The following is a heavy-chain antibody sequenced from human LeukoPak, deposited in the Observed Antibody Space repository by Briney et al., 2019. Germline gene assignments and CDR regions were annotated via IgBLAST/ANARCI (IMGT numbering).Heavy chain of an antibody. Sequence: GGSLRLSCADSGFTFSSYAMSWVRQAPGKGLEWVSAISGSGGSTYDADSVKGRFTMSRDNSKNTLYLQMNSLRAEDTAVYYCAKGITMVRDPMNYFEDWGQGTLVTVSS. J-gene: IGHJ4*02. CDR3: AKGITMVRDPMNYFED. CDR2: ISGSGGST. V-gene: IGHV3-23*01. D-gene: IGHD3-10*01. CDR1: GFTFSSYA.